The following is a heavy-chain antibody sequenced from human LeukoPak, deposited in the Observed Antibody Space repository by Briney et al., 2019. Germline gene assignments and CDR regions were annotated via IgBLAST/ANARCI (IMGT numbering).Heavy chain of an antibody. D-gene: IGHD6-19*01. J-gene: IGHJ4*02. Sequence: SQTLSLTCAISGDSVSSNSAAWNWIRQSPSRGLEWLGRTYYRSKWYNDYAVSVKSRITINPDTSKNQFSLQLNSVTPEDTAVYYCARGPSSGWNMVYYFDCWGQGTLVTVSS. CDR3: ARGPSSGWNMVYYFDC. CDR1: GDSVSSNSAA. V-gene: IGHV6-1*01. CDR2: TYYRSKWYN.